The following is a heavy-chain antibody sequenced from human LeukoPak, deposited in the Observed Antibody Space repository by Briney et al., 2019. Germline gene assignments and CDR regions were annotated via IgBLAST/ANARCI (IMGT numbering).Heavy chain of an antibody. CDR1: GGSISSGNYW. CDR2: IYYSGST. Sequence: SETLSLTCTVSGGSISSGNYWWSWIRQHPGKGLEWIGYIYYSGSTLYNPSLTSRASISLGTSNNQFSLKLSSVTAADTAVYYCARGGRRSNGYGYYVYWGQGTLVTVSS. J-gene: IGHJ4*02. CDR3: ARGGRRSNGYGYYVY. V-gene: IGHV4-31*03. D-gene: IGHD5-18*01.